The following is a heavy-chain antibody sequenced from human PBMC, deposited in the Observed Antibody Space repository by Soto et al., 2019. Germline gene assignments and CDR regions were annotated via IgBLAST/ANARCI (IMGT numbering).Heavy chain of an antibody. CDR3: GWVPDCSGGSCYPYYFDY. CDR2: IIPILGIA. V-gene: IGHV1-69*02. J-gene: IGHJ4*02. D-gene: IGHD2-15*01. Sequence: ASVKVSCKASGGTFSSYTISWVRQAPGQGLEWMGRIIPILGIANYAQKFQGRVTITADKSTSTAYMELSSLRSEDTAVYYCGWVPDCSGGSCYPYYFDYWGQGTLVTVSS. CDR1: GGTFSSYT.